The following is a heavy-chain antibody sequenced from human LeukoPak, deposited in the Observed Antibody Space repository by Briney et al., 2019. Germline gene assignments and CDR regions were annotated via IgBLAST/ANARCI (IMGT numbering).Heavy chain of an antibody. CDR3: ARDMASLDY. CDR2: IYYSGST. J-gene: IGHJ4*02. D-gene: IGHD3-10*01. Sequence: PSETLSLTCTVSGGSISSYYWSWIRQPPGKGLEWIGYIYYSGSTNYDPSLKSRVTISVDTSKNQFSLKLSSVTAADTAVYYCARDMASLDYWGQGTLVTVSS. V-gene: IGHV4-59*01. CDR1: GGSISSYY.